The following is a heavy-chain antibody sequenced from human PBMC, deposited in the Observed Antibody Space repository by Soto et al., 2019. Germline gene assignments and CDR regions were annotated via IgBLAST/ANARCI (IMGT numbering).Heavy chain of an antibody. CDR2: ISYDGSNK. CDR3: TNSPDSYTYFDN. Sequence: GGSLRLSCAASGFTFSSYGMHWVRQAPGKGLEWVAVISYDGSNKYYADSVKGRFTISRDNSKNTLYLQMNSLRAEDTAVYYCTNSPDSYTYFDNWGQGTLVTVSS. D-gene: IGHD1-20*01. CDR1: GFTFSSYG. J-gene: IGHJ4*02. V-gene: IGHV3-30*18.